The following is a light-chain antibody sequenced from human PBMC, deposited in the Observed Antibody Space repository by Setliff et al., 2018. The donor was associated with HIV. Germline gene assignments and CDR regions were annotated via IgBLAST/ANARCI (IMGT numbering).Light chain of an antibody. CDR1: SSDVGSYNF. Sequence: LTQPASVSGSPGQSITISCAGTSSDVGSYNFVSWYQQHPGKAPKLIVYEVSKWPSGVSNHFSGSKSGNTASLTISGLQDEDEAEYYCCSYASTGSFVFGTGTKVTVL. CDR3: CSYASTGSFV. CDR2: EVS. V-gene: IGLV2-23*02. J-gene: IGLJ1*01.